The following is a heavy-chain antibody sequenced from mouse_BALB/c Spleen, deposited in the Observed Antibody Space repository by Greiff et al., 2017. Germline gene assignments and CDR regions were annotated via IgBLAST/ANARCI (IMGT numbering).Heavy chain of an antibody. J-gene: IGHJ4*01. CDR1: GFTFSSFG. Sequence: VQLKESGGGLVQPGGSRKLSCAASGFTFSSFGMHWVRQAPEKGLEWVAYISSGSSTIYYADTVKGRFTISRDNPKNTLFLQMTSLRSEDTAMYYCARGDYYGDYAMDYWGQGTSVTVSS. CDR3: ARGDYYGDYAMDY. V-gene: IGHV5-17*02. D-gene: IGHD1-1*01. CDR2: ISSGSSTI.